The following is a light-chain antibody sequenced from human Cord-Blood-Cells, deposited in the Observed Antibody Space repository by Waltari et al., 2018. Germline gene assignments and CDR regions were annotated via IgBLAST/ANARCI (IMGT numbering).Light chain of an antibody. CDR3: QQYDNLPLT. CDR1: RDISNY. CDR2: DAS. Sequence: DIQMTQSPSSLSASVGDRVTITCQASRDISNYLNWYQQKPGKAPKLLIYDASNLETGVPSRFSGSGSGTDFTFTISSLQPEDIATYYCQQYDNLPLTCGGGTKVEIK. V-gene: IGKV1-33*01. J-gene: IGKJ4*01.